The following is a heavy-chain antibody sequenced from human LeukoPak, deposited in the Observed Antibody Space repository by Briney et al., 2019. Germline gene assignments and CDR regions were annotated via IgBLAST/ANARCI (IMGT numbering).Heavy chain of an antibody. D-gene: IGHD6-19*01. CDR2: INPSGGST. CDR3: AREAVAAYGLDY. V-gene: IGHV1-46*01. Sequence: ASVTVSCTASGYTFTSYYMHWVRQAPGQGLEWMGIINPSGGSTSYAQKFQGRVTMTRDTSTSTVYMELSSLRSEDTAVYYCAREAVAAYGLDYWGQGTLVTVSS. CDR1: GYTFTSYY. J-gene: IGHJ4*02.